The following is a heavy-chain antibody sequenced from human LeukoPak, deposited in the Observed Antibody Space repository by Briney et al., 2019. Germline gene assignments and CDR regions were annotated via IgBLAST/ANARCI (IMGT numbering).Heavy chain of an antibody. Sequence: SVKVSCKASGGTFSSYAISWVRQAPGQGLEWMGGIIPIFGTANYAQKLQGRVTMTTDTSTSTAYMELRSLRSDDTAVYYCARDYLGYCSSTSCYASRAFDPWGQGTLVTVSS. D-gene: IGHD2-2*01. CDR1: GGTFSSYA. CDR2: IIPIFGTA. J-gene: IGHJ5*02. CDR3: ARDYLGYCSSTSCYASRAFDP. V-gene: IGHV1-69*05.